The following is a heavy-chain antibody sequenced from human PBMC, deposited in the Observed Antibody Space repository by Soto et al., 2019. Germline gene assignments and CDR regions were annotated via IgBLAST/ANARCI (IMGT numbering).Heavy chain of an antibody. CDR1: GLTFSSYA. Sequence: PGGSLRLSCAASGLTFSSYAMHWVRQAPGKGLEWVAVISYDGSNKYYADSVKGRLTISRDNSKNTLYLQMNSLRAEDTAVYYCARDKGAARDSGMDVWGQGTTVTVSS. CDR2: ISYDGSNK. V-gene: IGHV3-30-3*01. D-gene: IGHD6-6*01. CDR3: ARDKGAARDSGMDV. J-gene: IGHJ6*02.